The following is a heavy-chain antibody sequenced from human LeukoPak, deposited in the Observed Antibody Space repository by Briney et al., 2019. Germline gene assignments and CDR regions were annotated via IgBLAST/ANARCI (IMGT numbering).Heavy chain of an antibody. V-gene: IGHV3-21*01. CDR1: GFTFSSYT. Sequence: GGSLRLSCAASGFTFSSYTMNWVRQAPGKGLEWVSSISSSTSYIYYADSVKGRFTISRDNAKNSLYLQMNSLRGEDTAVYYCARGGDYYGSGTLLYYYYMDVWGKGTTVTVSS. D-gene: IGHD3-10*01. CDR3: ARGGDYYGSGTLLYYYYMDV. CDR2: ISSSTSYI. J-gene: IGHJ6*03.